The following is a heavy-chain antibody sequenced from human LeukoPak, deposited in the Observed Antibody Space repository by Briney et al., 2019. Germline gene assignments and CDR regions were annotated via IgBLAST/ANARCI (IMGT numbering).Heavy chain of an antibody. V-gene: IGHV3-21*01. D-gene: IGHD1-1*01. CDR2: ISSSSSYI. J-gene: IGHJ4*02. CDR1: GFTFSSYS. CDR3: ARDGSLIKSRHNTNEMDY. Sequence: PGGSLRLSCAASGFTFSSYSMNWVRQAPGKGLEWVSSISSSSSYIYYADSVKGRFTISRDNAKNSLYLQMNSLRAEDTAVYYCARDGSLIKSRHNTNEMDYWGQGTLVTVSS.